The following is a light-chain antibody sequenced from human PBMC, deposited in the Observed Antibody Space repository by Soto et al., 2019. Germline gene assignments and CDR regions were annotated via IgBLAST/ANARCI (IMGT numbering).Light chain of an antibody. CDR2: WAS. V-gene: IGKV4-1*01. CDR1: QRVLYGSNNKNY. Sequence: DIVMTQSTASLAVSLGARATMSCKSSQRVLYGSNNKNYLAWYQQKPGQPPKLLIYWASTRESGVPDRFSGSESGTDFTLTITSLQAEDAAVYYCQQSYSTPLTFGGGTKVAIK. J-gene: IGKJ4*01. CDR3: QQSYSTPLT.